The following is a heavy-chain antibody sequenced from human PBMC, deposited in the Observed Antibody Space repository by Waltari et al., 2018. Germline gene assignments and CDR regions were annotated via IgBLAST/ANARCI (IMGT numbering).Heavy chain of an antibody. Sequence: QVQLQESGPGLVKPSETLSLTCAVSGYSISSGYYWGWIRQPPWKGLEWIGSIYHSGSTYYNPSLKSRVTISVDTSKNQFSLKLSSVTAADTAVYYCARDGGFWSGYSGAEYFQHWGQGTLVTVSS. CDR3: ARDGGFWSGYSGAEYFQH. CDR2: IYHSGST. D-gene: IGHD3-3*01. J-gene: IGHJ1*01. V-gene: IGHV4-38-2*02. CDR1: GYSISSGYY.